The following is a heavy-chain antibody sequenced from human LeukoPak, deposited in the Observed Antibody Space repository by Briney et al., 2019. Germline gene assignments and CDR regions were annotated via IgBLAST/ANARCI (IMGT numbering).Heavy chain of an antibody. CDR3: ARDPVSGSNGGYFDY. D-gene: IGHD1-26*01. V-gene: IGHV1-46*01. CDR2: INPSGGSI. J-gene: IGHJ4*02. CDR1: GYSVTTDY. Sequence: ASVHVSYNASGYSVTTDYMHWVRRAPGQEIEWMGIINPSGGSINYAQKFQGRATMTRDTSTSTVYMEVSSLRSEDTAVYYCARDPVSGSNGGYFDYWGQGTLVTVSS.